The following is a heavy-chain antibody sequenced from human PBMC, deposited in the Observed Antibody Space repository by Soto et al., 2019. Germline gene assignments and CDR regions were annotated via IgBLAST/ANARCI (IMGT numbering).Heavy chain of an antibody. CDR1: GFTFSRYG. D-gene: IGHD6-13*01. CDR2: ISYDGSNK. CDR3: AKDGRGPYSSSWYDWFDP. J-gene: IGHJ5*02. Sequence: QVQLVESGGGVVQPGRSLRLSCAASGFTFSRYGMHWVRQGPGKGLEWVAVISYDGSNKYYADSVKGRFTISRDNSKNTLYLQMNSLRAEDTAVYYCAKDGRGPYSSSWYDWFDPWGQGTLVTVSS. V-gene: IGHV3-30*18.